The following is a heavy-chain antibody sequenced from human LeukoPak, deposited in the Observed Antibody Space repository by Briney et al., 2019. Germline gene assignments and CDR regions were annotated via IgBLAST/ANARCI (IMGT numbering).Heavy chain of an antibody. Sequence: SETLSLTCAVYGGSFSGYYWSWIRQPPGKGLEWIGEINHSGSTSYNPSLKSRVTISVDTSKNQFSLKLSSVTAADTAVYYCARGFVVVAATGAFDIWGQGTMVTVSS. CDR2: INHSGST. CDR3: ARGFVVVAATGAFDI. CDR1: GGSFSGYY. D-gene: IGHD2-15*01. V-gene: IGHV4-34*01. J-gene: IGHJ3*02.